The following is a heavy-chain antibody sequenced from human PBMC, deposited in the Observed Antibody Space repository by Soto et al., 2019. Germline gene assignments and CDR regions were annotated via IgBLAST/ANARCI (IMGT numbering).Heavy chain of an antibody. J-gene: IGHJ6*02. Sequence: QVQLVQSGAEVKKPGSSVRVSCKASGTIFSSYTISWVRQAPGQGLEWMGRIIPILGETNSAQKFQGRVTRTATKSTNTAYMELNSLILEDTAQYYCARGLGGRMDDWGQGTTVTVS. D-gene: IGHD3-16*01. CDR3: ARGLGGRMDD. CDR2: IIPILGET. V-gene: IGHV1-69*08. CDR1: GTIFSSYT.